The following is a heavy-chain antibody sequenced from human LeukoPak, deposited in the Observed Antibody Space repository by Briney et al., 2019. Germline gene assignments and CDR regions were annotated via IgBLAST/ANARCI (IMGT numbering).Heavy chain of an antibody. Sequence: GGSLRLSCAASGFAFSFYAMSWLSQPPGKGLEWVSTINANSGTTSYAASVRGCFTISRDNTKNTLYLQVNTLRADDTATYYCAKPVSGGLAVTADWFHPWGQGTLVVVSS. CDR1: GFAFSFYA. D-gene: IGHD6-19*01. V-gene: IGHV3-23*01. CDR3: AKPVSGGLAVTADWFHP. CDR2: INANSGTT. J-gene: IGHJ5*01.